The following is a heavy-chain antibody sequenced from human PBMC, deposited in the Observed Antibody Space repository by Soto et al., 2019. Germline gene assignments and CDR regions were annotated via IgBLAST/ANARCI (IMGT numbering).Heavy chain of an antibody. V-gene: IGHV4-39*01. CDR3: ARLVAVGIAQWELPEYYYYNGMDV. Sequence: SETLSLTCTVSGGSISSSSYYWGWIRQPPGKGLEWIGSIYYSGSTYYNPSLKSRVTISVDTSKNQFSLKLSSVTAADTAVYYCARLVAVGIAQWELPEYYYYNGMDVWGQGTTVTVSS. J-gene: IGHJ6*02. CDR1: GGSISSSSYY. D-gene: IGHD1-26*01. CDR2: IYYSGST.